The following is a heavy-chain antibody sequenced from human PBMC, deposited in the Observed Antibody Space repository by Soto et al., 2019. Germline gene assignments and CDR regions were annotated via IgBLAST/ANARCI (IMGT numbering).Heavy chain of an antibody. J-gene: IGHJ6*02. V-gene: IGHV1-69*12. Sequence: QVQLVQSGAEVKKPGSSVKVSCKASGGTFSSYAISWVRQAPGQGLEWMGGIIPIFGTANYAEKFQGRVTITADESTSTASIELSSLSPEKTALYYCASHPGGRSYYYGMDVWGQGTTVTVSS. CDR3: ASHPGGRSYYYGMDV. D-gene: IGHD2-15*01. CDR1: GGTFSSYA. CDR2: IIPIFGTA.